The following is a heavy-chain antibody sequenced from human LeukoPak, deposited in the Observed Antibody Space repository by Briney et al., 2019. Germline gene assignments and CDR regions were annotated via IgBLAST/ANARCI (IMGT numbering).Heavy chain of an antibody. J-gene: IGHJ5*02. D-gene: IGHD6-13*01. Sequence: SETLSLTCTVSGGSISSYYWSCIRQPPEKGLEWIGYIYYSGSTNYNPSLKSRVTISVDTSKNQFSLKLSSVTAADTAVYYCARVTWFSSSWYWFDPWGQGTLVTVSS. CDR1: GGSISSYY. V-gene: IGHV4-59*01. CDR2: IYYSGST. CDR3: ARVTWFSSSWYWFDP.